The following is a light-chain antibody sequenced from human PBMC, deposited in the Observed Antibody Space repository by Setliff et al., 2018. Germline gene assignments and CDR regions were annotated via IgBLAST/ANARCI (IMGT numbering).Light chain of an antibody. J-gene: IGLJ1*01. CDR1: ASDVGDYNY. Sequence: QSVLTQPASVSGSPGQSITISCTGAASDVGDYNYVSWHQQHPGEAPKLLIYEVINRPSGISNRFSGSKSGNTASLTISGLLAEDDADYFCSSYTSSHTYVFGSGTKVTVL. CDR2: EVI. V-gene: IGLV2-14*01. CDR3: SSYTSSHTYV.